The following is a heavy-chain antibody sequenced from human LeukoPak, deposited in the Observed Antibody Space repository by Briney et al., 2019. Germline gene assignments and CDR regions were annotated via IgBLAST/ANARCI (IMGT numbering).Heavy chain of an antibody. CDR2: IYSSGST. Sequence: PSETLSLTCTVSGGSISTYHWSWIRQPAGKGLEWIGRIYSSGSTNYNPSLKSRVTMSVDTSKNQFSLKLSSVTAADTAVYYCAGRRLGNSYYYMDVWGKGTTVTVSS. J-gene: IGHJ6*03. V-gene: IGHV4-4*07. CDR3: AGRRLGNSYYYMDV. D-gene: IGHD3-16*01. CDR1: GGSISTYH.